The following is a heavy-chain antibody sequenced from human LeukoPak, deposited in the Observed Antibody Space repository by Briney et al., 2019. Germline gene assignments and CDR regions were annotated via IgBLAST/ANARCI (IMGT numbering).Heavy chain of an antibody. V-gene: IGHV4-30-2*05. CDR3: ARAIRGRMIVVPVDTRFDP. J-gene: IGHJ5*02. CDR2: IYHSGST. D-gene: IGHD3-22*01. Sequence: SQTLSLTCAVSGGSISSGGYSWSWIRQPPGKGLEWIGYIYHSGSTYYNPSLKSRVTISVDTSKNQFSLKLSSVTAADTAVYYCARAIRGRMIVVPVDTRFDPWGQGTLVTVSS. CDR1: GGSISSGGYS.